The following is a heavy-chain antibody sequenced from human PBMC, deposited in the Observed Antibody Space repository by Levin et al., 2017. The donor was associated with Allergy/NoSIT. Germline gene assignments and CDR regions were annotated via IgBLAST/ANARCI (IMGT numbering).Heavy chain of an antibody. CDR2: ISYSGIT. D-gene: IGHD3-3*01. CDR3: ARLWSPVYWYFDF. Sequence: PSETLSLTCTVSGGSIHNYYWSWIRQSPGKGLEWIAYISYSGITNYNPSLKSRVTISVDTSKNQFSLKLTSMTAADTAVYYCARLWSPVYWYFDFWGRGTLVTVSS. V-gene: IGHV4-59*01. CDR1: GGSIHNYY. J-gene: IGHJ2*01.